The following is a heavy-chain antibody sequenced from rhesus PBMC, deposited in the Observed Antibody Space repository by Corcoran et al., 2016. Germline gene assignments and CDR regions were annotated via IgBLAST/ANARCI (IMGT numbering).Heavy chain of an antibody. CDR2: YSYSGTT. J-gene: IGHJ4*01. CDR3: ASLYSGYSHYFDY. CDR1: GGSISSSYYY. D-gene: IGHD5-24*01. V-gene: IGHV4-122*02. Sequence: QVQLQESGPGLVKPSETLSLTCAVSGGSISSSYYYWSWIRQAPGKGLEWIGNYSYSGTTTYTPSPKRRDAISRATSKNQFSLKLSSVTAADTAVYYCASLYSGYSHYFDYWGQGVLVTVSS.